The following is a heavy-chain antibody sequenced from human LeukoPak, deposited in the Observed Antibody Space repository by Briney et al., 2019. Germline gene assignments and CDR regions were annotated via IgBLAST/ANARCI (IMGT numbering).Heavy chain of an antibody. Sequence: SGGSLRLSCAASGFTFSSYSMNWVRQAPGKGLEWVSSIRSSSSYIYYADSVKGRFTISRDNAKNSLYLQMNSLRAEDTAVYYCARDLVITTAATRGDAFDIWGQGTMVTVSS. V-gene: IGHV3-21*01. J-gene: IGHJ3*02. CDR1: GFTFSSYS. CDR2: IRSSSSYI. D-gene: IGHD3-22*01. CDR3: ARDLVITTAATRGDAFDI.